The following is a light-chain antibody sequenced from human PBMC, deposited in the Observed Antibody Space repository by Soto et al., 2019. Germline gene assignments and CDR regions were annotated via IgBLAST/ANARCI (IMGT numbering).Light chain of an antibody. CDR1: QNINNY. CDR3: QQYENLPT. V-gene: IGKV1-33*01. J-gene: IGKJ5*01. Sequence: DIQMTQSPSSLSASVGDRVTITCQASQNINNYFNWYQQKPGRAPKLLIYDASNLEAGVPSRFRGSGSATDFTFTISRLQPEDIATYYCQQYENLPTFGQGTRLAIK. CDR2: DAS.